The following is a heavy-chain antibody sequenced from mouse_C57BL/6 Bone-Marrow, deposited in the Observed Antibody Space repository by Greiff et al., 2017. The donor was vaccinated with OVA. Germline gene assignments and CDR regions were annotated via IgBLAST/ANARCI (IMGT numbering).Heavy chain of an antibody. CDR1: GYTFTSYW. CDR2: IYPGSGST. CDR3: ARPYFCYAMDY. D-gene: IGHD2-10*01. J-gene: IGHJ4*01. V-gene: IGHV1-55*01. Sequence: QVQLQQPGAELVKPGASVKMSCKASGYTFTSYWITWVKQRPGQGLEWIGDIYPGSGSTNYNEKFKSKATLTVDTSSSTAYMQLSILTSEDSAVYYGARPYFCYAMDYWGQGTSVTVSS.